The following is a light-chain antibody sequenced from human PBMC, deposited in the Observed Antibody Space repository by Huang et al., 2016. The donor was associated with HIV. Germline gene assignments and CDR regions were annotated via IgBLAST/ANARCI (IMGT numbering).Light chain of an antibody. Sequence: DIVMTQSPDSLAVSLGERATINCKSSQSVLFSSNNKHCLAWYQQKPGQPPKLVIYWASTRESGVPDRFSGSGSGPDFTLTISSLQAEDVAVYYCQQYYSTPRTFGQGTKVEIK. J-gene: IGKJ1*01. CDR3: QQYYSTPRT. V-gene: IGKV4-1*01. CDR1: QSVLFSSNNKHC. CDR2: WAS.